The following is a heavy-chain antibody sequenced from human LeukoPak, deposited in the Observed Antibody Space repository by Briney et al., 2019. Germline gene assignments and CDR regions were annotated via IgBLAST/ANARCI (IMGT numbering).Heavy chain of an antibody. V-gene: IGHV3-23*01. CDR2: IIGSSGST. D-gene: IGHD2/OR15-2a*01. Sequence: GGSLRLSCVASGFSFNNYAMNWVRPAPGKGLEWVSLIIGSSGSTFYADSVKGRFTISGDKSKNTLYLQMNSLRAEDTAVYFCAILSWDGRGSFYWGQGTLVTVSS. CDR1: GFSFNNYA. CDR3: AILSWDGRGSFY. J-gene: IGHJ4*02.